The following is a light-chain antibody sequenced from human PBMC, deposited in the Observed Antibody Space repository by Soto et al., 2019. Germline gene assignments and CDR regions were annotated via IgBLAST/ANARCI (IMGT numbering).Light chain of an antibody. V-gene: IGLV2-11*01. CDR3: CSYAGSYTGV. J-gene: IGLJ3*02. Sequence: SALTQPRSVSGSPGQSVTISCTGTSSDVGDYNYVSWYQQHPGKAPKLMIYDVSERPSGVPDRFSGSKSGNTASLTISGLQAEDEADYYCCSYAGSYTGVFGGGTKLTVL. CDR2: DVS. CDR1: SSDVGDYNY.